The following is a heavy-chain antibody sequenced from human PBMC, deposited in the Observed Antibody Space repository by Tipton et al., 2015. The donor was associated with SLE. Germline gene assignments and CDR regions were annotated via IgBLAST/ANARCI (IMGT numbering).Heavy chain of an antibody. CDR1: GFTFSSYA. Sequence: QLVQSVAEVKKPGASVKVSCAASGFTFSSYAMSWVRQAPGKGLEWVSAISGSGGSTYYADSVKGRFTISRDNSKNTLYLQMNSLRAEDTAVYYCAKLLDQYYDFWSGSNGFDPWGQGTLVTVSS. J-gene: IGHJ5*02. CDR2: ISGSGGST. V-gene: IGHV3-23*04. CDR3: AKLLDQYYDFWSGSNGFDP. D-gene: IGHD3-3*01.